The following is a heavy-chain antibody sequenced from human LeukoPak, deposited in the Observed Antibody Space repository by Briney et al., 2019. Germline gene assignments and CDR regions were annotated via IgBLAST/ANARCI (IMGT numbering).Heavy chain of an antibody. CDR3: ARVLRHTDY. CDR2: IYYSGST. D-gene: IGHD2/OR15-2a*01. J-gene: IGHJ4*02. V-gene: IGHV4-39*07. Sequence: SETLSLTCTVSGGSISGSSYYWGWIRQPPGKGLEWIGSIYYSGSTYYNPSLKSRVTISVDTSKNQFSLKLSSVTAADTAVYYCARVLRHTDYWGQGTLVTVSS. CDR1: GGSISGSSYY.